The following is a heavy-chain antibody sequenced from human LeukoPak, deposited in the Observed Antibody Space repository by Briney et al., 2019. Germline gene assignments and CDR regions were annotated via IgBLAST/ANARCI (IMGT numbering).Heavy chain of an antibody. D-gene: IGHD4-17*01. CDR3: ARPHYGDHGRLL. CDR2: IYPGDSDT. Sequence: GESLNISCKAPGYIYWIGWVRQMPGKGLEWIGIIYPGDSDTRYSPSFQGQVTISADKPISTAYLQWSSLKASDTAIYYCARPHYGDHGRLLWGQGTQVTVSS. CDR1: GYIYW. V-gene: IGHV5-51*04. J-gene: IGHJ4*02.